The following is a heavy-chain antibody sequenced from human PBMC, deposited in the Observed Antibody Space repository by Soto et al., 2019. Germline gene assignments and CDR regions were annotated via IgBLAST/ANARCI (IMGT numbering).Heavy chain of an antibody. CDR3: ARLVYDTRLNYMYFDF. CDR2: IFHDGTA. J-gene: IGHJ4*02. V-gene: IGHV4-4*02. D-gene: IGHD3-10*01. Sequence: SETLSLTCAVSGVSLTSGNWWTCVRQSPQRGLEYIGEIFHDGTANYYPSFERRVAMSVDTSRNQFSLKLTSVTAADTAVYFCARLVYDTRLNYMYFDFWGPGTLLTVS. CDR1: GVSLTSGNW.